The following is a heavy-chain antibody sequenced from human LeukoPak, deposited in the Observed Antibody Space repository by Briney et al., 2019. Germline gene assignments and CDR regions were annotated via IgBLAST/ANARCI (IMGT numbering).Heavy chain of an antibody. Sequence: GGSLRLSCEASGFIFSNYGMHWIRQAPGKGLEWVAVIWYDASKEYYQNSVEGRFTISRDNSENTLYLQMNSLRAEDTAVYYCARDKSLGLDVWGQGTTVTVSS. V-gene: IGHV3-33*01. CDR3: ARDKSLGLDV. CDR1: GFIFSNYG. J-gene: IGHJ6*02. CDR2: IWYDASKE.